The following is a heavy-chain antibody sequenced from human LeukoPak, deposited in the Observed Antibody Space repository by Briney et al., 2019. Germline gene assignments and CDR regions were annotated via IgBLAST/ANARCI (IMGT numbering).Heavy chain of an antibody. CDR1: GGSISSSSFY. J-gene: IGHJ5*02. D-gene: IGHD2-15*01. Sequence: PSETLSLTCTVSGGSISSSSFYWGWVRQPAGKGLEWIGRFYITGSTNYNPSLKGRVTMSGDTSKNQLSLNLTSVTAADTAVYYCVRDSTREYSDPGWFDPWGQGILVTVSS. V-gene: IGHV4-61*02. CDR2: FYITGST. CDR3: VRDSTREYSDPGWFDP.